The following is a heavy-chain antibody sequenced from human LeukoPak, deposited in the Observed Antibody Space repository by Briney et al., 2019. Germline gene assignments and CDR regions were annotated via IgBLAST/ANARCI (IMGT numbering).Heavy chain of an antibody. CDR2: IYTSGST. CDR1: GGSISSYY. J-gene: IGHJ4*02. Sequence: SETLSLTCTVSGGSISSYYWSWIRQPAGKGLEWIGRIYTSGSTNYNPSLKSRITMSVDTSKNQFSVNLSSVTAADAAVYYCARLQRVGNTGYYFDYWGQGTLVTVSS. CDR3: ARLQRVGNTGYYFDY. D-gene: IGHD3-9*01. V-gene: IGHV4-4*07.